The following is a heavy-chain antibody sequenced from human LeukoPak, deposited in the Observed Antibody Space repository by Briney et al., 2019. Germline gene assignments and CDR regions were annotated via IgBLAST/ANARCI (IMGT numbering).Heavy chain of an antibody. CDR1: GFTFSSNF. Sequence: GGSLRLSCAASGFTFSSNFMSWVRQAPGKGVEWVSAISGSGGSTYYADSVKGRSTISRGNPKNTLYLQMNSLRAEDTAVYYCAKSRWDTAMASLDYWGQGTLVTVSS. CDR3: AKSRWDTAMASLDY. V-gene: IGHV3-23*01. CDR2: ISGSGGST. J-gene: IGHJ4*02. D-gene: IGHD5-18*01.